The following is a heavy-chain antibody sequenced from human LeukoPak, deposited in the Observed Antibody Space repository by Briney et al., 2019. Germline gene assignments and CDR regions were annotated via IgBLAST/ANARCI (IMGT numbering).Heavy chain of an antibody. J-gene: IGHJ4*02. V-gene: IGHV4-59*01. CDR3: TRITIHGNSDY. Sequence: SETLSLTCTVSGDSMSYYYWSWIRQTLGKGLEWLGYMYYTGRTKYNPSLKSRVTFSLDMSKNQFSLKLDSVTAADTAMYYCTRITIHGNSDYWGQGTLVTVSS. D-gene: IGHD5-24*01. CDR2: MYYTGRT. CDR1: GDSMSYYY.